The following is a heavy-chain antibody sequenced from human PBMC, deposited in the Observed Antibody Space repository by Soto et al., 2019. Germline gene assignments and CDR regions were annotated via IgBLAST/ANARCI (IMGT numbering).Heavy chain of an antibody. D-gene: IGHD2-15*01. CDR2: IIPIFGTA. V-gene: IGHV1-69*13. J-gene: IGHJ6*02. Sequence: ASVKVSCKASGGTFSSCAISWVRQAPGQGLEWMGGIIPIFGTANYAQKFQGRVTITADESTSTAYMELSSLRSEDTAVYYCARGVAHPSYYYYGMDVWGQGTTVTVSS. CDR3: ARGVAHPSYYYYGMDV. CDR1: GGTFSSCA.